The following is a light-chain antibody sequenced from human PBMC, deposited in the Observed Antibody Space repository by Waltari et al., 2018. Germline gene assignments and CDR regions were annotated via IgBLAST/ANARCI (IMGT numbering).Light chain of an antibody. CDR3: QRYNSYPIT. V-gene: IGKV1-5*03. CDR1: QRIGSW. CDR2: EAT. J-gene: IGKJ3*01. Sequence: DIQMTQSPSTLSASVGDRVTITCRASQRIGSWLAWYPQKPGKAPKLLIYEATSLESGVPSRFSASGSGTEFTLTISSLQPDDFATYYCQRYNSYPITFGPGTKVDI.